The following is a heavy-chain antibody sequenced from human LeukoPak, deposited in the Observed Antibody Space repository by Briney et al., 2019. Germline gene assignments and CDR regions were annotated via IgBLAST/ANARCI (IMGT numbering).Heavy chain of an antibody. D-gene: IGHD6-19*01. Sequence: SETLSLTCTVSGGSISNYYWSWIRQPPAKGLGWVGYIYYTGNSNYNPSLKSRVTISVDTSKNQFSLKLSSVTAADTAVYYCARTQWTNAFHIWGQGTMVTVSS. V-gene: IGHV4-59*01. CDR2: IYYTGNS. J-gene: IGHJ3*02. CDR3: ARTQWTNAFHI. CDR1: GGSISNYY.